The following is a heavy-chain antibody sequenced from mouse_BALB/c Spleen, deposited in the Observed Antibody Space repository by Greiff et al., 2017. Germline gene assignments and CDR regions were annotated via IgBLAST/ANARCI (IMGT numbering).Heavy chain of an antibody. CDR1: GYSITSGYY. CDR2: ISYDGSN. Sequence: ESGPGLVKPSQSLSLTCSVTGYSITSGYYWNWIRQFPGNKLEWMGYISYDGSNNYNPSLKNRISITRDTSKNQFFLKLNSVTTEDTATYYCARVLNSYYCDYWGQGTTLTVSS. J-gene: IGHJ2*01. CDR3: ARVLNSYYCDY. D-gene: IGHD4-1*02. V-gene: IGHV3-6*02.